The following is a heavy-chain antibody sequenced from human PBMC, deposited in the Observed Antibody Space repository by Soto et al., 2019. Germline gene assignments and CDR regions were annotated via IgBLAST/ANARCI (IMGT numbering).Heavy chain of an antibody. CDR1: GFTFSSYE. CDR2: ISGSGGST. J-gene: IGHJ6*02. Sequence: GGSLRLSCVASGFTFSSYEMNWVRQAPGKGLEWVSYISGSGGSTYYADSVKGRFTISRDNSKNTLYLQMNSLRAEDTAVYYCAKDDGVPAVNYYYYSGMDVWGQGTTVTVSS. V-gene: IGHV3-23*01. CDR3: AKDDGVPAVNYYYYSGMDV. D-gene: IGHD2-2*01.